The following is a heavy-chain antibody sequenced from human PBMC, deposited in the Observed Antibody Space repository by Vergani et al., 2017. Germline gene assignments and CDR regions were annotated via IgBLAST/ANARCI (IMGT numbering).Heavy chain of an antibody. CDR1: GYNFRNHW. CDR2: IYPGDSDT. D-gene: IGHD1-26*01. V-gene: IGHV5-51*01. Sequence: EVQLVQSGAEVKRAGDSLKISCQGSGYNFRNHWVGWARQMPGKGLEWMGIIYPGDSDTRYSPSFQGQVTISADKSISTAYLQWSSLKASDTAMYYCASGWEGLDYWGQGTLVTVSS. CDR3: ASGWEGLDY. J-gene: IGHJ4*02.